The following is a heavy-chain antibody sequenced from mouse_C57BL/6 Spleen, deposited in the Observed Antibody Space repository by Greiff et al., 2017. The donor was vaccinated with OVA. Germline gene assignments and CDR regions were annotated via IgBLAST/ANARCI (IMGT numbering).Heavy chain of an antibody. CDR3: ARSGITTVVDY. CDR1: GYTFTSYW. J-gene: IGHJ2*01. CDR2: IDPSDSYT. V-gene: IGHV1-69*01. D-gene: IGHD1-1*01. Sequence: QVQLKQPGAELVMPGASVKLSCKASGYTFTSYWMHWVKQRPGQGLEWIGEIDPSDSYTNYNQKFKGKSTLTVDKSSSTAYMQLSSLTSEDSAVYYCARSGITTVVDYWGQGTTLTVSS.